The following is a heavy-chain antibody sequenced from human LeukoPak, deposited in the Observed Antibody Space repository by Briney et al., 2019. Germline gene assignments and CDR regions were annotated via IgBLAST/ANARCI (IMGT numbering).Heavy chain of an antibody. CDR2: IIPIFGTA. J-gene: IGHJ4*02. CDR1: GGTFSSYA. V-gene: IGHV1-69*05. CDR3: ARHSLYDFHLDY. Sequence: ASVKVSCKASGGTFSSYAISWVRQAPGQGLEWMGGIIPIFGTANYAQKFQGRVTITTDESTSTAYMELSSLRSEDTAVYYCARHSLYDFHLDYWGQGTLVTVSS. D-gene: IGHD3-3*01.